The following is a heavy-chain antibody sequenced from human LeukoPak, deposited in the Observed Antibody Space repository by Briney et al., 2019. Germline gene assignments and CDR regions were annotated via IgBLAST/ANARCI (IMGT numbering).Heavy chain of an antibody. V-gene: IGHV3-9*01. CDR3: AKGYDSSGYYFDY. CDR2: ISWNSGSI. Sequence: GRSLRLSCAASGFTFDDYAMHWVRQAPGEGLEWVSGISWNSGSIGYADSVKGRFTISRDNAKNSLYLQMNSLRAEDTALYYCAKGYDSSGYYFDYWGQGTLVTVSS. D-gene: IGHD3-22*01. CDR1: GFTFDDYA. J-gene: IGHJ4*02.